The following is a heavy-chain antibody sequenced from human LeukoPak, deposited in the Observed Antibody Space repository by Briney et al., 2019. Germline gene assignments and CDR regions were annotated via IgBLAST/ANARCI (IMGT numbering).Heavy chain of an antibody. V-gene: IGHV4-61*02. CDR1: GGSLSSGSYY. CDR3: ARDIVVVPAAINYFDY. CDR2: IYTSGST. J-gene: IGHJ4*02. D-gene: IGHD2-2*01. Sequence: SETLSLTCTVSGGSLSSGSYYWSWTRQPAGKGLEWIGRIYTSGSTNYNPSLKSRVTISVDTSKNQFSLKLSSVTAADTAVYYCARDIVVVPAAINYFDYWGQGTLVTVSS.